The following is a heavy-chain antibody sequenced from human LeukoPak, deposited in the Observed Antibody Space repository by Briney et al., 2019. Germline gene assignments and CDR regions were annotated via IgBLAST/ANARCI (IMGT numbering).Heavy chain of an antibody. D-gene: IGHD1-20*01. CDR1: GYTFTNYA. Sequence: GASVKVSCKASGYTFTNYAMHWVRQAPGQRLEWMGWVNGVNGNTKYSQKFQGRVTITRDTSASTAYMELSSLRSEDTAVYYCAREPEYNWNGYADYWGQGTLVTVSS. CDR2: VNGVNGNT. CDR3: AREPEYNWNGYADY. J-gene: IGHJ4*02. V-gene: IGHV1-3*01.